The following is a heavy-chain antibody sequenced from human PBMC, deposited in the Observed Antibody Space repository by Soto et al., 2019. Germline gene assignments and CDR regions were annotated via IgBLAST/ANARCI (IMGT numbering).Heavy chain of an antibody. CDR2: INPNSGGT. CDR3: AREWYCGGDCYSAHYYYYYGMDV. Sequence: ASVKVSCKASGYTFTGYYMHWVRQAPGQGLEWMGWINPNSGGTNYAQKFQGRVTMTRDTSISTAYMELSRLRSDDTAVYYCAREWYCGGDCYSAHYYYYYGMDVWGQGTTVTVSS. D-gene: IGHD2-21*02. V-gene: IGHV1-2*02. CDR1: GYTFTGYY. J-gene: IGHJ6*02.